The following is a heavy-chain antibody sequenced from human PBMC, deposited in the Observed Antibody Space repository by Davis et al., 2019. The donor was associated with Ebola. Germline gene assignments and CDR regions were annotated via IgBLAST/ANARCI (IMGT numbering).Heavy chain of an antibody. D-gene: IGHD1-14*01. CDR3: ARMGRSAPAYDY. Sequence: ASVKVSCKASGYTFTTYGISWARQAPGQGLEWMGWISPNSGDTKYAQNFQGRLTLTRDTSIFTTYMELSSLTSDDTAVYYCARMGRSAPAYDYWGQGTLVTVSS. V-gene: IGHV1-2*02. J-gene: IGHJ4*02. CDR2: ISPNSGDT. CDR1: GYTFTTYG.